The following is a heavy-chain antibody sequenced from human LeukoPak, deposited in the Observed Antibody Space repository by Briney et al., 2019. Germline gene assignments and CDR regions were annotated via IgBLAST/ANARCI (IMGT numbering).Heavy chain of an antibody. J-gene: IGHJ3*02. Sequence: ASVKVSCKASGYTFTSYGISWVRQAPGQGLEWMGWISAYNGNTNYAQKLQGRVTMTRDMSTSTVYMELSSLRSEDTAVYYCARGVLDYYDSSGYYYGSAFDIWGQGTMVTVSS. CDR3: ARGVLDYYDSSGYYYGSAFDI. D-gene: IGHD3-22*01. CDR2: ISAYNGNT. V-gene: IGHV1-18*01. CDR1: GYTFTSYG.